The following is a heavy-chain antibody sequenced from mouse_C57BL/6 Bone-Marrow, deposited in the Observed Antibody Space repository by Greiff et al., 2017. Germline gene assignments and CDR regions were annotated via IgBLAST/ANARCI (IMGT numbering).Heavy chain of an antibody. CDR2: IDPENGDT. CDR1: GFNIKDDY. Sequence: VQLKESGAELVRPGASVKLSCTASGFNIKDDYMHWVKQRPDRGLEWIGWIDPENGDTEYASKFQGKATITADTSSNTAYLQLRSLTSEDTAVYYCTTWGDYWGQGTSVTVSS. J-gene: IGHJ4*01. V-gene: IGHV14-4*01. CDR3: TTWGDY.